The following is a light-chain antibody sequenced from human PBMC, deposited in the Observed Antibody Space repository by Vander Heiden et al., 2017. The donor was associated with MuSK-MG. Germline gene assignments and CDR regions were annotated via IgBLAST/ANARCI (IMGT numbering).Light chain of an antibody. V-gene: IGKV3-15*01. J-gene: IGKJ1*01. CDR1: QSVSSN. Sequence: EIVMTQSPGTLSVSPGERATLSCRASQSVSSNLAWYQQKPGQAPRLLMYGGSTRATGIPARFSGSRSGTEFTLTISSLRSEDFAVYYCQQDHNWLWTFGQWTKVEIK. CDR2: GGS. CDR3: QQDHNWLWT.